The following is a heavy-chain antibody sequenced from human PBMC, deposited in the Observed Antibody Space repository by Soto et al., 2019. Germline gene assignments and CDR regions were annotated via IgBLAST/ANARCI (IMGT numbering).Heavy chain of an antibody. D-gene: IGHD4-17*01. V-gene: IGHV3-30-3*01. J-gene: IGHJ6*02. CDR3: ARRGGTTDYYYGMDV. CDR2: ISYDGSNK. CDR1: GFTFSSYA. Sequence: QVQLVESGGGVVQPGRSLRLSCAASGFTFSSYAMHWVRQAPGKGLEWVAVISYDGSNKYYADSVKGRFTISRDNSKNTLYLQMNSLRAEDTAVYYCARRGGTTDYYYGMDVWGQGTTVTVSS.